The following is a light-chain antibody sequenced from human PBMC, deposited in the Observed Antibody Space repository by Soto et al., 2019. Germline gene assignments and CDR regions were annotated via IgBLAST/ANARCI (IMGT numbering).Light chain of an antibody. CDR3: QQYNSYPHT. J-gene: IGKJ4*01. CDR2: AAF. V-gene: IGKV1D-16*01. CDR1: QGINNW. Sequence: DTQMTQSPSSLSASVGDRVIMTCRASQGINNWLAWYQQKPGEVSKSLISAAFNLQSGVPSRFSGSRSGTDFTLTISSLQPEDVATYYCQQYNSYPHTFGGGTKVEIK.